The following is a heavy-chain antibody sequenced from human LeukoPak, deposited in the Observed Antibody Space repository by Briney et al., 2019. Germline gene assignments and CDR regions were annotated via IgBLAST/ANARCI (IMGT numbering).Heavy chain of an antibody. CDR1: GGTFSSYA. Sequence: GSSVKVSCKASGGTFSSYAISWVRQAPGQGLEWMGGSIPIFGTANYAQKFQGGVTITTDESTSTAYMELSSLRSEDTAVYYCARGWTTVTRGGSYYMDVWGKGTTVTVSS. D-gene: IGHD4-17*01. CDR3: ARGWTTVTRGGSYYMDV. CDR2: SIPIFGTA. J-gene: IGHJ6*03. V-gene: IGHV1-69*05.